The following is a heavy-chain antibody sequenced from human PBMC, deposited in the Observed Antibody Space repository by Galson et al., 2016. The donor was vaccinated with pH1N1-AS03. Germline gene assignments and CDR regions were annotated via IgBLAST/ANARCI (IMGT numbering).Heavy chain of an antibody. J-gene: IGHJ1*01. CDR3: ATGVLGTTVSLFQH. D-gene: IGHD1/OR15-1a*01. CDR2: TYYRSKWYY. CDR1: GDSVSSDRAA. V-gene: IGHV6-1*01. Sequence: CAISGDSVSSDRAAWNWIRQSPSRGLEWLGRTYYRSKWYYDYAVSVESRMTIRPDTSKNQVSLQLHSVTPEDTAVYYCATGVLGTTVSLFQHCGPGTLVTVS.